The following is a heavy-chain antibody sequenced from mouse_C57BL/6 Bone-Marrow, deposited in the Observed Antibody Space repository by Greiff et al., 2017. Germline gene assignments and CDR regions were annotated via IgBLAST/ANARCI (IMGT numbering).Heavy chain of an antibody. V-gene: IGHV1-59*01. CDR1: GYTFTSYW. J-gene: IGHJ2*01. CDR2: IDPSDSYT. D-gene: IGHD1-1*01. Sequence: QVQLQQPGAELVRPGTSVKLSCKASGYTFTSYWMHWVKQRPGQGLEWIGVIDPSDSYTNYNQKLKGKATLTVDQSSSTAYMQLSSLTSEDSAVYYCARLGGYYGPLFGYWGQGTTLTVSS. CDR3: ARLGGYYGPLFGY.